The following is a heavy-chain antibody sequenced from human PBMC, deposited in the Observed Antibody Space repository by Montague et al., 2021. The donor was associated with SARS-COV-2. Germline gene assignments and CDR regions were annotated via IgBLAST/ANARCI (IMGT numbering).Heavy chain of an antibody. CDR2: ILYDGSNK. CDR3: ARDNCHYDSGGYYCY. Sequence: SLRLSWAASGFTFSSYAMHWVRQAPGKGLEWVAVILYDGSNKYYADSVKGRFTISRDNSKNSLYLQMNSLRAEDTAVYYCARDNCHYDSGGYYCYWGQGTLVTVSS. V-gene: IGHV3-30-3*01. D-gene: IGHD3-22*01. CDR1: GFTFSSYA. J-gene: IGHJ4*02.